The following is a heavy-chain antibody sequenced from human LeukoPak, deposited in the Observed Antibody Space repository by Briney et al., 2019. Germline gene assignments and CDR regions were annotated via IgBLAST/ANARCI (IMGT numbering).Heavy chain of an antibody. D-gene: IGHD3-10*01. V-gene: IGHV4-39*01. CDR1: GGSISSSSYY. CDR2: IYYSGST. CDR3: ARGRSGYYYGSGSYSYYYYMDV. J-gene: IGHJ6*03. Sequence: SETLSLTCTVSGGSISSSSYYWGWIRQPPGKGLEWIGSIYYSGSTYYNPSLKSRVTISVDTSKNQFSLKLSSVTAADTAVYYCARGRSGYYYGSGSYSYYYYMDVWGKGTTVIVSS.